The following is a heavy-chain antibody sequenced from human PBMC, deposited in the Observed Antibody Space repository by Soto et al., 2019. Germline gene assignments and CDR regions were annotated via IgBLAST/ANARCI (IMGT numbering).Heavy chain of an antibody. CDR2: IYSGGST. Sequence: GGSLRLSCVVSGVIFSKAWMSLVRQAPGKGLEWVSVIYSGGSTYYADSVKGRFTISRDNSKNTLYLQMNSLRAEDTAVYYCASKSYGGNSGLDIWGQGTMVTV. CDR3: ASKSYGGNSGLDI. D-gene: IGHD4-17*01. CDR1: GVIFSKAW. V-gene: IGHV3-53*01. J-gene: IGHJ3*02.